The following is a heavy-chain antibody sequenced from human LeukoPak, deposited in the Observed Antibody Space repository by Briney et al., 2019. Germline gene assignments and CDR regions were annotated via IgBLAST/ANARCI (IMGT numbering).Heavy chain of an antibody. D-gene: IGHD2-21*02. CDR1: GGSVSSGSYY. CDR2: IYYSGST. CDR3: ARDYAYCGGDCYFYFDY. J-gene: IGHJ4*02. Sequence: SETLSLTCTVSGGSVSSGSYYWSWIRQPPGKGLEWIGYIYYSGSTNYNPSLKSRVTISVDTSKNQFSLKLSSVTAADTAVYYCARDYAYCGGDCYFYFDYWGQGTLVTVSS. V-gene: IGHV4-61*01.